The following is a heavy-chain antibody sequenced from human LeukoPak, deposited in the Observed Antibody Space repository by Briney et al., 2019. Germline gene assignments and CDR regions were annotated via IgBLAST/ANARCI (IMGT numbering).Heavy chain of an antibody. Sequence: NPSETLSLTCTVSGGSISSGDYYWSWIRQPPGKGLEWIGYIYYSGSTYYNPSLKSRVTISVDTSKNQFSLELSSVTAADTAVYYCARDIGYGGIDYWGQGTLVTVSS. CDR3: ARDIGYGGIDY. D-gene: IGHD5-18*01. J-gene: IGHJ4*02. CDR2: IYYSGST. V-gene: IGHV4-30-4*01. CDR1: GGSISSGDYY.